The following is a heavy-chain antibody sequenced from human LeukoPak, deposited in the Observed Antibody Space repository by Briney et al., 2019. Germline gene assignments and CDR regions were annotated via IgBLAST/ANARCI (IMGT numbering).Heavy chain of an antibody. CDR1: GFPVSSNF. V-gene: IGHV3-64*01. D-gene: IGHD6-13*01. Sequence: VGSLKLSCAVSGFPVSSNFMSWVRQAPGKGLEYVSAISSNGGSTYYANSVKGRFTMTRANSEHTRYLEMGSLRAEDMAVYYCAGRGPSYSRIWYRDYWGQGTLVTVFS. CDR2: ISSNGGST. J-gene: IGHJ4*02. CDR3: AGRGPSYSRIWYRDY.